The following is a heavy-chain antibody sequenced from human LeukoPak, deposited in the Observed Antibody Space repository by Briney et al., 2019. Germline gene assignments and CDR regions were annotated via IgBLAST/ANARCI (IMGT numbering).Heavy chain of an antibody. Sequence: GGSLSLSCAASGFTFSSYGMNWVRQAPGKGLEWVSSISSSSSYIYYADSVKGRFTISRDNAKNSLYLQMNSLRAEDTAVYYCARDTPGIAVAVDYWGQGTLVTVSS. D-gene: IGHD6-19*01. CDR3: ARDTPGIAVAVDY. J-gene: IGHJ4*02. CDR1: GFTFSSYG. CDR2: ISSSSSYI. V-gene: IGHV3-21*01.